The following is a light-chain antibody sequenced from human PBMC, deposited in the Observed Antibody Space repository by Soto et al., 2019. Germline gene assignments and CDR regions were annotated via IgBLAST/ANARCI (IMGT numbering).Light chain of an antibody. CDR2: GVS. CDR3: QQYGNSPLT. Sequence: PGYRATLSCRASQSVRSDYFAWYQQKPGQAPRVIIFGVSTRATAIPDRFSGSGSGTDFTLTISRLEPEDFALYYCQQYGNSPLTVGGGTKVDIK. CDR1: QSVRSDY. V-gene: IGKV3-20*01. J-gene: IGKJ4*01.